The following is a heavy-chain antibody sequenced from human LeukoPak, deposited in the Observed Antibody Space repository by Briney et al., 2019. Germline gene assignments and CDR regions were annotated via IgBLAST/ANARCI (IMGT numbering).Heavy chain of an antibody. D-gene: IGHD5-18*01. CDR2: IYHSGST. Sequence: SETLSLTCAVSGGSISSGGYSWSWIRQPPGKGLEWIGYIYHSGSTYYNPSLKSRVTISVDRSKNQFSLKLSSVTAADTAVYYCARGLRGYSYGSRDYWGQGTLVTVSS. V-gene: IGHV4-30-2*01. CDR3: ARGLRGYSYGSRDY. J-gene: IGHJ4*02. CDR1: GGSISSGGYS.